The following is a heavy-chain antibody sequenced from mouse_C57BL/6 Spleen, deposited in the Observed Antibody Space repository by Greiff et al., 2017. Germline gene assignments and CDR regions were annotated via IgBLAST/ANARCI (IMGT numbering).Heavy chain of an antibody. CDR1: GFTFSSYT. CDR2: ISGGGGNT. Sequence: DVMLVESGGGLVKPGGSLKLSCAASGFTFSSYTMSWVSQTPEKRLEWVATISGGGGNTYYPDSVKGRFTISRDNAKNTLYLQMSSLRSEDTALYYCARHYGSSYFDYWGQGTTLTVSS. J-gene: IGHJ2*01. D-gene: IGHD1-1*01. CDR3: ARHYGSSYFDY. V-gene: IGHV5-9*01.